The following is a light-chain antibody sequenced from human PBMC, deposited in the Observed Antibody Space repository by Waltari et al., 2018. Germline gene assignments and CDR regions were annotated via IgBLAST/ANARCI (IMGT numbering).Light chain of an antibody. Sequence: EIVLTQSPGTLSLSPGARAPLSCRASANISRFLAWYQQRPGQAPRLLIYATSSRATGIPDRFSGSGSGTDFSLTISRLEPEDFAVYYCQHHVRLPATFGQGTKVEIK. V-gene: IGKV3-20*01. CDR3: QHHVRLPAT. CDR2: ATS. CDR1: ANISRF. J-gene: IGKJ1*01.